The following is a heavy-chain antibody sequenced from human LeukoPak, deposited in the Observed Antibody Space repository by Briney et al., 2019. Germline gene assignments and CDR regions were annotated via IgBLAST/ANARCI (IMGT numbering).Heavy chain of an antibody. CDR1: GFSFSSYW. CDR3: ARARRATSSWLY. CDR2: MNPDGSEK. Sequence: PGGFLRLSCAASGFSFSSYWMSWVRQAPGKGLEWVADMNPDGSEKYYVDSVEGRFTISRDNAKNSLYLQMNSLRGEDTAVYYCARARRATSSWLYWGQGTLVTVSP. D-gene: IGHD6-13*01. V-gene: IGHV3-7*04. J-gene: IGHJ4*02.